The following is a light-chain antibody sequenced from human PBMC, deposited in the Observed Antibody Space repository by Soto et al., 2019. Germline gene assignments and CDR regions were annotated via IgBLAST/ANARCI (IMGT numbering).Light chain of an antibody. CDR3: QQYNNWPLT. J-gene: IGKJ4*01. CDR2: GAS. V-gene: IGKV3-15*01. Sequence: EIVMTQSPAPLSVSPGERATLSCRASQSVSSNVAWYQQKPGQAPRLLIYGASTRATGIPARFSGSGSGTEVTLTISSLQSEDFSVYYCQQYNNWPLTFGGGTKVEIK. CDR1: QSVSSN.